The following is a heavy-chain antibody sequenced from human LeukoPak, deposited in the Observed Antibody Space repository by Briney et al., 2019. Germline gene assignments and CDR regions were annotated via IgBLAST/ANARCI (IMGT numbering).Heavy chain of an antibody. CDR2: IIENGSNQ. CDR1: GFTFTNAW. D-gene: IGHD3-22*01. Sequence: GGSLRLSCAASGFTFTNAWMNWVRQAPGKGLDWVAVIIENGSNQYYADSVKGRFTISRDNSRNMLYLQMNSLRAEDTAVYYCATRFDRSPFYFDYWGQGTLVTVSS. J-gene: IGHJ4*02. V-gene: IGHV3-30*03. CDR3: ATRFDRSPFYFDY.